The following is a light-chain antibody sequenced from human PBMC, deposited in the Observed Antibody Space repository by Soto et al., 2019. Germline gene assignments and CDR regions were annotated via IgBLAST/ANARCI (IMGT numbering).Light chain of an antibody. CDR1: SSDVGSYNL. J-gene: IGLJ2*01. CDR3: AAWDDSLKGVV. CDR2: EGS. V-gene: IGLV2-23*01. Sequence: QSVLTQPASVSGSPGQSITISCTGTSSDVGSYNLVSWYQQHPGKAPKLMIYEGSKRPSGVSNRFSGSKSGNTASLTISGLQAEDEADYYCAAWDDSLKGVVFGGGTQLTVL.